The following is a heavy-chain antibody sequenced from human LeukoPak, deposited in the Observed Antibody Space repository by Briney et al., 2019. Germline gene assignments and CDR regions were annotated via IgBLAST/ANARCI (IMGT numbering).Heavy chain of an antibody. CDR2: ITSTSIYR. CDR1: GFTFSNYN. Sequence: GGSLRLSCAASGFTFSNYNMNWVRQAPGKGLEWVSSITSTSIYRYYADSVKGRFTISRDNAKKSLYLQTNSLRAGDTAVYYCAKTTITPPYYMDVWGKGTTVTVSS. D-gene: IGHD4-11*01. V-gene: IGHV3-21*01. J-gene: IGHJ6*03. CDR3: AKTTITPPYYMDV.